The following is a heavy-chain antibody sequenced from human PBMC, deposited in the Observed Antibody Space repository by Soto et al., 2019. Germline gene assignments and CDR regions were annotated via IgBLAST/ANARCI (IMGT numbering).Heavy chain of an antibody. J-gene: IGHJ6*01. CDR3: ARIKWGLNYYNGMDV. Sequence: QVQLVQSGAEVKKSGASVKVSCKPSGYSFSDYFIQWVRQAPGQGLEWVAWINPKTAATNYAKKFQGRGSLTWDTSSTPAYMELTRLRPDDTAVYYCARIKWGLNYYNGMDVW. CDR1: GYSFSDYF. CDR2: INPKTAAT. V-gene: IGHV1-2*02. D-gene: IGHD1-26*01.